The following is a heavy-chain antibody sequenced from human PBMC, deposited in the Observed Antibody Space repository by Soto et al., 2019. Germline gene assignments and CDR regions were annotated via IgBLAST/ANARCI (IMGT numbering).Heavy chain of an antibody. CDR3: ARGPLYDPWGWFDP. V-gene: IGHV4-59*01. J-gene: IGHJ5*02. CDR1: GGSISSYY. D-gene: IGHD3-16*01. Sequence: SETLSLTCTVSGGSISSYYWSWIRQPPGKGLEWIGYIYYSGSTNYNPSLKSRVTISVDTSKNQFSLKLSSVTAADTAVYYCARGPLYDPWGWFDPWGQGTLVTVSS. CDR2: IYYSGST.